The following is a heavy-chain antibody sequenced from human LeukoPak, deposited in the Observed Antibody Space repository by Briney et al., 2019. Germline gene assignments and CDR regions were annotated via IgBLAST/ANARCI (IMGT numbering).Heavy chain of an antibody. CDR1: GGSISSSSYY. CDR2: IYYSGST. D-gene: IGHD6-13*01. Sequence: PETLSLTCTVSGGSISSSSYYWGWIRQPPGKGLEWIGSIYYSGSTYYNPSLKSRVTISVDTSKNQFSLRLSSVTAADTAVYYCARVTGYVMEDYFDYWGQGTLVTVSS. CDR3: ARVTGYVMEDYFDY. J-gene: IGHJ4*02. V-gene: IGHV4-39*07.